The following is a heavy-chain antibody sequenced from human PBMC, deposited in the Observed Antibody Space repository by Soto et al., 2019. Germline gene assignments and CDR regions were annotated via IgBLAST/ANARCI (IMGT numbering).Heavy chain of an antibody. D-gene: IGHD5-12*01. J-gene: IGHJ4*02. V-gene: IGHV3-23*01. CDR3: AKDTGLYSGYSDY. Sequence: PGGSLRLSCAASGFTFSTYATSWVRQAPGKGLEWVSGISGSGGSTYYADSVKGRFTISRDNSKNTLYLQMNSLRAEDTAVYYCAKDTGLYSGYSDYWGQGTLVTVSS. CDR2: ISGSGGST. CDR1: GFTFSTYA.